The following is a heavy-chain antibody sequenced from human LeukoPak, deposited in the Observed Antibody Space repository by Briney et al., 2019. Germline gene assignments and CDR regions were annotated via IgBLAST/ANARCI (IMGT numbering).Heavy chain of an antibody. CDR2: IYYNGAT. V-gene: IGHV4-59*08. CDR1: GGSISSYY. D-gene: IGHD2-2*01. CDR3: ARYARSLWVIDY. Sequence: SETLSLTCTVSGGSISSYYWSWIRQPPGKGLEWIGYIYYNGATNYNPSLKSRVTMSVDTSKKQFSLKMSSVTAADTAVYYCARYARSLWVIDYWGQGTLVTVSS. J-gene: IGHJ4*02.